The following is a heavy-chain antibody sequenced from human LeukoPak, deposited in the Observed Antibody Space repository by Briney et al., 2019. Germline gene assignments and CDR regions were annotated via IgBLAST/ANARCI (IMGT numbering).Heavy chain of an antibody. CDR3: AKGGDFWSGYYTGFDY. V-gene: IGHV3-30*02. D-gene: IGHD3-3*01. Sequence: GGSLRLSCAASGFPFSSYGMHWVRQAPGKGLEWVAFIRYDGSNKYYADSVKGRFTISRDNSKNTLYLQMNSLRAEDTAVYYRAKGGDFWSGYYTGFDYWGQGTLVTVSS. CDR2: IRYDGSNK. J-gene: IGHJ4*02. CDR1: GFPFSSYG.